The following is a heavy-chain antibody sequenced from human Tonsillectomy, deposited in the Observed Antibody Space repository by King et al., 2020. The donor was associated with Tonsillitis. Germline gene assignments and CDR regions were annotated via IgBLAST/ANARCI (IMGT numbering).Heavy chain of an antibody. CDR1: GFTFSSYA. V-gene: IGHV3-30-3*01. D-gene: IGHD2-15*01. Sequence: VQLVESGGGVVQPGRSLRLSCAASGFTFSSYAMHWVRQAPGKGLEWVAVISYDGSNKYYADSVKGRFPISRDNSKNALFLQMNSLRAEDTAVYYCASDTPRYCSGCICYLEGDYGGYFDYWGQGTLVTVSS. CDR3: ASDTPRYCSGCICYLEGDYGGYFDY. CDR2: ISYDGSNK. J-gene: IGHJ4*02.